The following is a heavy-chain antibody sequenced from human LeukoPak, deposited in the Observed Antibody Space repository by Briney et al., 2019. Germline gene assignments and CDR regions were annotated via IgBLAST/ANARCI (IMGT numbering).Heavy chain of an antibody. Sequence: GESLQISCKGSGYSFTSYWIGWVRQMPGKGLEWMGIIYPGDSDTRYSPSFQGQVTISADKSISTAYLQWSSLKASDTAMYYCARHPHDSSGYYDYWGQGTLVTVSS. J-gene: IGHJ4*02. CDR3: ARHPHDSSGYYDY. D-gene: IGHD3-22*01. CDR1: GYSFTSYW. CDR2: IYPGDSDT. V-gene: IGHV5-51*01.